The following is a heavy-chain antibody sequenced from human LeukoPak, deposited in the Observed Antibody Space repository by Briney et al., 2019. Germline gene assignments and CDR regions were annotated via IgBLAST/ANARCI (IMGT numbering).Heavy chain of an antibody. CDR1: GGTFSSYT. J-gene: IGHJ4*02. V-gene: IGHV1-69*02. CDR3: ARGVTATKIDY. Sequence: SVKVSCKASGGTFSSYTISWVRQAPGQGLEWMGRIIPILGIANYAQKFQGRVTITADKSTSTAYMELSSLRSENAAVYYCARGVTATKIDYWGQGTLVTVSS. CDR2: IIPILGIA. D-gene: IGHD2-21*02.